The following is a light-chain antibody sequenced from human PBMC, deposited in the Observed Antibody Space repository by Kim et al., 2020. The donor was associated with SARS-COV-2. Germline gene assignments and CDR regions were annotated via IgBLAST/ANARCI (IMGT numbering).Light chain of an antibody. V-gene: IGLV3-21*01. Sequence: SYELTQPPSVSVAPGQTARVPCEGNNVGSKGVHWYQQKPGQAPVLVIYYDNDRPSGIPERFSGSNSGNTATLTITRVEAGDEADYYCQVWHSSSDHWVFG. CDR3: QVWHSSSDHWV. CDR1: NVGSKG. CDR2: YDN. J-gene: IGLJ3*02.